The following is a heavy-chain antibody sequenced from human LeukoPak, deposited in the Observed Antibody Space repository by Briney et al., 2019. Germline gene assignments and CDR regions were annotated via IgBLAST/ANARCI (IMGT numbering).Heavy chain of an antibody. CDR2: ISYDGTNK. V-gene: IGHV3-30-3*01. CDR1: GFTFSSYA. D-gene: IGHD3-3*01. Sequence: GGSLRLSCAASGFTFSSYAMHWVREAPGKGLEWVAVISYDGTNKNYAHTAKSRFTISRDNSKNTLYLQMNSLRAEDTAVYYCARAPMDWSGYYTGFYFDYWGQGTLVTVSS. CDR3: ARAPMDWSGYYTGFYFDY. J-gene: IGHJ4*02.